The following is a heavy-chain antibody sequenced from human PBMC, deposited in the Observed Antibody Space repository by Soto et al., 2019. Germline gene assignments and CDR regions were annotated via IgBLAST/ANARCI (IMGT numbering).Heavy chain of an antibody. V-gene: IGHV3-23*01. J-gene: IGHJ6*02. CDR2: ISGSGGST. D-gene: IGHD4-17*01. CDR1: GFTFSSYA. CDR3: AKDGATVNYYYYYGMDV. Sequence: GGSLRLSCAASGFTFSSYAMSWVRQAPGKGLEWVSAISGSGGSTYYADSVKGRFTISRDNSKNTLYLQMNSLRAEDTAVYYCAKDGATVNYYYYYGMDVWGQGTTVTVSS.